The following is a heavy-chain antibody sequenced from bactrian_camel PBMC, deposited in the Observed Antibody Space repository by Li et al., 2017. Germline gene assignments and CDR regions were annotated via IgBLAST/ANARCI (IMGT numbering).Heavy chain of an antibody. V-gene: IGHV3S67*01. CDR1: GYTGSRYC. J-gene: IGHJ4*01. CDR2: IDGDGRT. CDR3: KATCQSLGRRF. D-gene: IGHD3*01. Sequence: DVQLVESGGGSVQAGGSLRLSCVAPGYTGSRYCMGWFRQRPGEERARVATIDGDGRTSFADSVKGRFTVSRDNAKNTIFLQMNDLKPEDTAVYYCKATCQSLGRRFWGRGTQVTVS.